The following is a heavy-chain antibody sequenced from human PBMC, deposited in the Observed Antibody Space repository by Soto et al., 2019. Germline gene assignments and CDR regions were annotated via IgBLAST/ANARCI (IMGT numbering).Heavy chain of an antibody. V-gene: IGHV4-39*01. CDR3: ARQMGDFRTGYTGAFEL. Sequence: QLQLQESGPGLVKPSETLSLTCSVSGGSLSSTDHYWGWVRQCPGKGLQWVASVYYSGPTYYNPSLSGRFLISVDTSRHQFFLKLHYVTAADTAVFYCARQMGDFRTGYTGAFELWGPGTVVTVSS. J-gene: IGHJ3*01. CDR1: GGSLSSTDHY. D-gene: IGHD3-3*01. CDR2: VYYSGPT.